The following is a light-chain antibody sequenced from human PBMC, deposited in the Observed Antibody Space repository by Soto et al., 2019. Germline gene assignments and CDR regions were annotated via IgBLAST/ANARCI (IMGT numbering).Light chain of an antibody. Sequence: AIRMTQSPSSLSASTGDRVTITCRASQGISSYLAWYQQKPGKAPKLLIYAASTLQSGVPSRFSGSGAGTDFTLTISCLQSEDFATYYCQQYYSYPWTFGQVTKVDIK. CDR2: AAS. CDR3: QQYYSYPWT. CDR1: QGISSY. V-gene: IGKV1-8*01. J-gene: IGKJ1*01.